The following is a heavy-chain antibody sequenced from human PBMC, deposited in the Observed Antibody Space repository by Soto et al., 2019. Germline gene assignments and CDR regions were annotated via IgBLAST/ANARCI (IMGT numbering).Heavy chain of an antibody. J-gene: IGHJ4*02. D-gene: IGHD3-10*01. Sequence: GGSLSLSCAASGFTFSSYWMSWVRQAPGKGLEWVANIKQDGSEKYYVDSVKGRFTISRDNAKNSLYLQMNSLRAEDTAVYYCARAGLLWFGEYSGFDYWGQGTLVTVSS. CDR2: IKQDGSEK. CDR1: GFTFSSYW. CDR3: ARAGLLWFGEYSGFDY. V-gene: IGHV3-7*01.